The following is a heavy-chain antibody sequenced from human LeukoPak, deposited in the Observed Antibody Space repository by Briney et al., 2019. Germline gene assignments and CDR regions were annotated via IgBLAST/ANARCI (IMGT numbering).Heavy chain of an antibody. J-gene: IGHJ4*02. CDR2: INHSGST. CDR3: ATEMATAIDY. Sequence: SETLSLTCAVYGGSFSGYYWSWIRQPPGKGLEWIGEINHSGSTNYNPSLKSRVTISVDTSKNQFSLKLSSVTAADTAVYYCATEMATAIDYWSQGTLVTVSS. V-gene: IGHV4-34*01. CDR1: GGSFSGYY. D-gene: IGHD5-24*01.